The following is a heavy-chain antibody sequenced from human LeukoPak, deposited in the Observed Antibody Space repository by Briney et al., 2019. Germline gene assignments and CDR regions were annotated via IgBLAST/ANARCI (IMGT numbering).Heavy chain of an antibody. D-gene: IGHD6-6*01. CDR3: ARLRSRKGLVHHYYYGMDV. V-gene: IGHV1-2*02. J-gene: IGHJ6*02. Sequence: PVASVKVSCKASGYTFTAYYMHWVRQAPGQGLEWMGWINPNSGGTNYAQKFQGRVTMTRDTSISTAYMELSRLRSDDTAVYYCARLRSRKGLVHHYYYGMDVWGQGTTVTVSS. CDR2: INPNSGGT. CDR1: GYTFTAYY.